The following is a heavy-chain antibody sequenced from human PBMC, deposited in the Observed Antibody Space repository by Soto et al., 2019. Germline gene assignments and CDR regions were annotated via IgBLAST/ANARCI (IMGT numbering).Heavy chain of an antibody. D-gene: IGHD4-17*01. V-gene: IGHV4-30-4*01. Sequence: QVQLQESGPGLVRPSQTLSLTCTVSGASISSGGYYWTWIRQSPGKGLEWIGYIYYSGSTYYNPSLKSRVPRSIQASRTQFTLTLSSVSAADTGVYFCARAPEGGVWDGGFDIWGQGTMVTVSS. J-gene: IGHJ3*02. CDR2: IYYSGST. CDR3: ARAPEGGVWDGGFDI. CDR1: GASISSGGYY.